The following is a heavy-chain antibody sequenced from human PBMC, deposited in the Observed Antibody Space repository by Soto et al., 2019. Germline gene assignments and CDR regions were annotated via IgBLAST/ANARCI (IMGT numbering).Heavy chain of an antibody. V-gene: IGHV3-15*07. Sequence: EVQLVESGGGLVKPGGSLRLSCAASGFTFSNAWMNWVRQAPGKGLEWVGRIKSKTDGGTTDYAAPVKGRFTISRDDSKNTLYLQMNILKTEDTSVYYCTTDEPRGYSGYDPLRHGYYYYGMDVWGQGTTVTVSS. CDR3: TTDEPRGYSGYDPLRHGYYYYGMDV. D-gene: IGHD5-12*01. CDR2: IKSKTDGGTT. J-gene: IGHJ6*02. CDR1: GFTFSNAW.